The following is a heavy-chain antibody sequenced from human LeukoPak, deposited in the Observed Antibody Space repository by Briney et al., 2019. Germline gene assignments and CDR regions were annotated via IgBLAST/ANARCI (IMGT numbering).Heavy chain of an antibody. CDR2: IWYDGSNK. CDR3: ARDSEFVTMVRGANYYYYGMDV. D-gene: IGHD3-10*01. V-gene: IGHV3-33*01. J-gene: IGHJ6*02. Sequence: GGSLRLSCAASGFTFSSYGMHWVRQALGKGLEWVAVIWYDGSNKYYADSVKGRFTISRDNSKNTLYLQMNSLRAEDTAVYYCARDSEFVTMVRGANYYYYGMDVWGQGTTVTVSS. CDR1: GFTFSSYG.